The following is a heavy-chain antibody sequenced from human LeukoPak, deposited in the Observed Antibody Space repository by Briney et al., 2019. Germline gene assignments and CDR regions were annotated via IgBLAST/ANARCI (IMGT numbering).Heavy chain of an antibody. CDR3: AAVQMERSSWYDYYYMDV. CDR1: GFTFSDYY. J-gene: IGHJ6*03. CDR2: ISSSGSAI. Sequence: GGSLRLSCAASGFTFSDYYMTWIRQPPGKGLEWVSYISSSGSAIKYADSVKGRFSISRDNAKNSLYLQMNSLRAEDTAVYYCAAVQMERSSWYDYYYMDVWGNGTTVTVSS. D-gene: IGHD3-3*01. V-gene: IGHV3-11*01.